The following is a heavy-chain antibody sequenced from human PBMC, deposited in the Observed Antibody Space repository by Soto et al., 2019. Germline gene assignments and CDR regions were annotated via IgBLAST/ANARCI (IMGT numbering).Heavy chain of an antibody. D-gene: IGHD5-18*01. CDR3: SKLFPFPITAMVTSEGMDV. V-gene: IGHV3-23*01. Sequence: PGGSLRVSCAASGFTSSSYAMSWVRLAPGKGLEWVSAISGSGGSTYYADSVKGRFTISRDNSKNTLYLQMHSLRAEDTAVYYYSKLFPFPITAMVTSEGMDVRGQRTTVTVSS. CDR1: GFTSSSYA. J-gene: IGHJ6*02. CDR2: ISGSGGST.